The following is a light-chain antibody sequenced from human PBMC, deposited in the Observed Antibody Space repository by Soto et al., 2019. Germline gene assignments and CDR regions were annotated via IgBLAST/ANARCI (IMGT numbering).Light chain of an antibody. Sequence: DIVLTQSPDSLAVSLGERATINCKSSQSVLYSSNNKNYLTWYQQRPGQPPKMLIYWASTRESGVTDRFSGSGYGTAFTLTISSLQAEDVAVYYCQQYYSFPYTFGQGTKLEIK. CDR2: WAS. V-gene: IGKV4-1*01. CDR1: QSVLYSSNNKNY. J-gene: IGKJ2*01. CDR3: QQYYSFPYT.